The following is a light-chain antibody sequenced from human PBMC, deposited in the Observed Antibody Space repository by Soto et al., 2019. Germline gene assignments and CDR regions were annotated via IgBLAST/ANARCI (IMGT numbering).Light chain of an antibody. CDR2: KTS. Sequence: DVEMTQSPSTLPTSIGDRVTINCRASQNVSNWLAWYQQKPGKAPKLLIYKTSRLESGVPSRFSDSGSGTDFSLTINSLQSDDFATYFCQQYSKESTFGQGTKLAIK. CDR1: QNVSNW. V-gene: IGKV1-5*03. J-gene: IGKJ2*01. CDR3: QQYSKEST.